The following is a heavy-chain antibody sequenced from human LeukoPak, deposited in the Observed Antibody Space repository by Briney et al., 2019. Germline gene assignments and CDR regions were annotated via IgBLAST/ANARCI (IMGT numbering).Heavy chain of an antibody. CDR3: ARYYYDSSGSD. CDR1: GGSISSSSYY. D-gene: IGHD3-22*01. Sequence: PSETLSLTCTVSGGSISSSSYYWGLIRPPPGKGLEWIGSISENGKTHYNPPLKTRVTITVDTSKNQFSLKLRSVLAADTAVYHCARYYYDSSGSDWGEGTLVT. CDR2: ISENGKT. J-gene: IGHJ4*02. V-gene: IGHV4-39*01.